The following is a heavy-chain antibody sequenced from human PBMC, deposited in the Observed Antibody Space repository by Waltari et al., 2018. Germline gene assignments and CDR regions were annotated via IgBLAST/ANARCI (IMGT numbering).Heavy chain of an antibody. CDR2: IYYSGST. CDR3: ARGSHYYDSSGYYLDHGMDV. Sequence: QVQLQESGPGLVKPSETLSLTCTVSGGSISRHYWSLIRHPPGTGREWIGYIYYSGSTNYNPALKSRVTISVDTSKNKFSLKLSSVTAADKAVYYCARGSHYYDSSGYYLDHGMDVWGQGTTVTVSS. D-gene: IGHD3-22*01. V-gene: IGHV4-59*11. J-gene: IGHJ6*02. CDR1: GGSISRHY.